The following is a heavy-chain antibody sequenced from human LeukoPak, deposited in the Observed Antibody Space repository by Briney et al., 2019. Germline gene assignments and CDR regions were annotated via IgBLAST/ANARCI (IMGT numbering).Heavy chain of an antibody. J-gene: IGHJ4*02. D-gene: IGHD6-13*01. Sequence: ASVKVSCKASGYTFTTYYMHWVRQAPGQGLEWMGIINPSGSDTIYAQKFQGRLTMTRDTSTSTVDMELSSLRSEDTAVYYCAREGPGTGQYFDYWGQGTLVTVSS. CDR2: INPSGSDT. V-gene: IGHV1-46*01. CDR1: GYTFTTYY. CDR3: AREGPGTGQYFDY.